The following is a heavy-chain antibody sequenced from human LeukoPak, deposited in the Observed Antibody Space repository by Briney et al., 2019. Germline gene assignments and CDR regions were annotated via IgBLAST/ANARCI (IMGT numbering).Heavy chain of an antibody. CDR3: ARDDPQWREHDC. CDR1: GYTFSDYG. V-gene: IGHV1-18*01. D-gene: IGHD6-19*01. CDR2: ISGYNGNT. J-gene: IGHJ4*02. Sequence: ASVKVSCKASGYTFSDYGISWVRQAPGQGLKWMGWISGYNGNTKFAQKFQGRVTITTDTSTSIAYMELRSLRSDDTAVYYCARDDPQWREHDCWGQGTLVTVSS.